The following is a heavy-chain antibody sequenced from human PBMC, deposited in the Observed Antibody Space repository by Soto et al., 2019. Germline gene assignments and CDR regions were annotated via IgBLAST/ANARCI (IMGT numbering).Heavy chain of an antibody. CDR3: ARGPTTVTPPPWFDP. CDR2: INPNSGGT. J-gene: IGHJ5*02. V-gene: IGHV1-2*04. Sequence: QVQLVQSGAEVKKPGASVKVSCKASGYTFTGYYMHWVRQAPGQGLEWMGWINPNSGGTNYAQKFQGWGTMTRDTSISTAYMELGRVRSDDTAVYYCARGPTTVTPPPWFDPWGQGTLVTVSS. CDR1: GYTFTGYY. D-gene: IGHD4-17*01.